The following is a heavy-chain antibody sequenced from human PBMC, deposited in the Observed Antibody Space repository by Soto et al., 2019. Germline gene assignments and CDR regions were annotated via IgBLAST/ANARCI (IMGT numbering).Heavy chain of an antibody. CDR2: FYHSGTS. Sequence: QLQLQESGPGLVKPSETLSLTCNVSGGSISSTGYYWGWIRQPPGKGLEWIGTFYHSGTSYYIPPLKSRVAISVDTSKTQFSLKLNSVTAADTAVYYCARHGSSWTFFDYWGQGTLVTVSS. V-gene: IGHV4-39*01. CDR3: ARHGSSWTFFDY. J-gene: IGHJ4*02. D-gene: IGHD6-13*01. CDR1: GGSISSTGYY.